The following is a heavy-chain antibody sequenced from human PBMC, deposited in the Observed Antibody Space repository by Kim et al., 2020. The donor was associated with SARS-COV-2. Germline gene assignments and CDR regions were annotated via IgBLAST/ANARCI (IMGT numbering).Heavy chain of an antibody. CDR1: GGSISSSSYY. Sequence: SETLSLTCTVSGGSISSSSYYWGWIRQPPGKGLEWIGSSYYSGSTYYNPSLKSRVTISVDTSKNQFSLKLSSVTAADTAVYYCATYECSSTSCYRDGVNWFDPWGQGTLVTVSS. J-gene: IGHJ5*02. D-gene: IGHD2-2*02. V-gene: IGHV4-39*01. CDR3: ATYECSSTSCYRDGVNWFDP. CDR2: SYYSGST.